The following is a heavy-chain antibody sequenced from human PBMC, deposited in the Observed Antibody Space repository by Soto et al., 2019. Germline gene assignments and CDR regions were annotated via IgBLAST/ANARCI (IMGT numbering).Heavy chain of an antibody. CDR3: ARGTYYSNDYYYYGMDV. V-gene: IGHV3-33*01. J-gene: IGHJ6*02. CDR2: IWYDGSNK. CDR1: GFTFSSYG. D-gene: IGHD4-4*01. Sequence: QVQLVESGGGVVQPGRSLRLSCAASGFTFSSYGMHWVRQAPGKGLEWVAVIWYDGSNKYYADSVKGRFTISRDNSKNTLYLQMNSLRAEDTAVYYCARGTYYSNDYYYYGMDVLGQGTTVTVSS.